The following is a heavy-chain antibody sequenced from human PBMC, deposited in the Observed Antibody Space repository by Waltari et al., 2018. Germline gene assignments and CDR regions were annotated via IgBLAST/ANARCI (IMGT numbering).Heavy chain of an antibody. CDR3: AAGLFGVFVQSFDP. J-gene: IGHJ5*02. V-gene: IGHV1-58*01. CDR1: GFTFTSSS. Sequence: QMQLLQSAPEVKTPATSVRVPCKASGFTFTSSSLQWVRQARGQGLEWIGCIVVDSGNTKYAQNFQERVTFTRDMSTSTAYMELKSLTSEDTAVYYCAAGLFGVFVQSFDPWGQGTLVTVSS. D-gene: IGHD3-3*01. CDR2: IVVDSGNT.